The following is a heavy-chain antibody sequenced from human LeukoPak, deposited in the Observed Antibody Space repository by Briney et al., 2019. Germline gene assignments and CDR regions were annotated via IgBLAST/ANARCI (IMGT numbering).Heavy chain of an antibody. CDR2: IIPIFGTA. CDR1: GGTFSSYA. CDR3: AGGGGYCSGGSCWSFDY. J-gene: IGHJ4*02. D-gene: IGHD2-15*01. Sequence: SVKVSCKASGGTFSSYAISWVRQAPGQGLEWMGGIIPIFGTANYAQKFQGRVTITADESTSTAYMELSSLRSEDTAVYYCAGGGGYCSGGSCWSFDYWGQGTLVTVSS. V-gene: IGHV1-69*01.